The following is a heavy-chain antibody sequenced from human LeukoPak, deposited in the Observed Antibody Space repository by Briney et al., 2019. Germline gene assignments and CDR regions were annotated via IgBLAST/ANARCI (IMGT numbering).Heavy chain of an antibody. D-gene: IGHD3-16*01. V-gene: IGHV3-30*02. CDR2: IRYDGSSK. J-gene: IGHJ4*02. CDR3: AKGLTFGFDY. CDR1: GFTFSTSG. Sequence: GGSLRLSCAASGFTFSTSGMHWVRQAPGKGLEWVAFIRYDGSSKYFADSVKGRFTISRDNSKDTLYLQRNSLRAEDTAVYYCAKGLTFGFDYWGQGTLVTVSS.